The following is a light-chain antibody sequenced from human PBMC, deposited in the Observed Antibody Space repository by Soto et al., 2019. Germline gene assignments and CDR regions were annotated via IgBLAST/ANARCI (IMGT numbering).Light chain of an antibody. J-gene: IGKJ1*01. V-gene: IGKV3-20*01. Sequence: EIVLTKSPGILYLSPGDRATLSCGASQSVSSSYLEWYQQKPGQPPRLLIYLASSRATVIPDRFSGSGSWTDFTLTISRLEPEDFAVYYCQQYGSSPPWTFGQGTKVDIK. CDR1: QSVSSSY. CDR3: QQYGSSPPWT. CDR2: LAS.